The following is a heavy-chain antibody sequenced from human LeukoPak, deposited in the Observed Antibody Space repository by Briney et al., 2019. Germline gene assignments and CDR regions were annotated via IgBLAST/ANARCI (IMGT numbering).Heavy chain of an antibody. CDR2: ISAYNGNT. CDR1: GYTFTSYG. CDR3: ARRVRASTGTGYYYYYMDV. V-gene: IGHV1-18*03. D-gene: IGHD2-2*03. J-gene: IGHJ6*03. Sequence: ASVKVSCKASGYTFTSYGISWVRQAPGQGLEWMGWISAYNGNTNYAQKLQGRVTMTTDTSTSTAYMELRSLRSDDLAVYYCARRVRASTGTGYYYYYMDVWGKGTTVIVSS.